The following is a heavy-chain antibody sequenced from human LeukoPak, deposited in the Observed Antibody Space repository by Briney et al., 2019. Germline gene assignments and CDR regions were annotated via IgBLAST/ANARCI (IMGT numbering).Heavy chain of an antibody. CDR2: INHSGST. CDR1: GGSFSGYY. D-gene: IGHD3-10*01. J-gene: IGHJ6*02. V-gene: IGHV4-34*01. Sequence: SETLSLTCGVYGGSFSGYYWSWIRQPPGKGLECIGEINHSGSTNYNLSLKSRVTISVDTSKNQFSLKLSSVTAADTAVYYCARGLSGSGSYYLFPYYGMDVWGQGTTVTVSS. CDR3: ARGLSGSGSYYLFPYYGMDV.